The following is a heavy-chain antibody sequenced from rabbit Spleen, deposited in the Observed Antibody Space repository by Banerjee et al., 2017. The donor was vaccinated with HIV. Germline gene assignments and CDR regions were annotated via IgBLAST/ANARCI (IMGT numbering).Heavy chain of an antibody. CDR1: GFDFSSYG. J-gene: IGHJ4*01. Sequence: EESGGDLVKPEGSLTLTCTASGFDFSSYGVSWVRQAPGKGLEWIGYIDPIFGISYYANWVNGRFSISRENAQNTVFLQMTSLAAADTATYFCARDAAGREDFNLWGQGTLVTVS. D-gene: IGHD4-2*01. CDR2: IDPIFGIS. CDR3: ARDAAGREDFNL. V-gene: IGHV1S47*01.